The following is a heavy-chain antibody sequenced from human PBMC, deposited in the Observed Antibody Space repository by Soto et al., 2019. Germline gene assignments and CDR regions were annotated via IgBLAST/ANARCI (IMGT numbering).Heavy chain of an antibody. CDR1: GGSINDYY. J-gene: IGHJ6*03. V-gene: IGHV4-34*01. CDR3: ARESITMVRGVIMGRRYYYMDV. CDR2: VNHSGST. Sequence: PSETLSLTCTVSGGSINDYYWSWTRQPPGKGLEWIGEVNHSGSTDYNPSLKSRVTISVDTSKNQFSLKLSSVTAADTAVYYCARESITMVRGVIMGRRYYYMDVWGKGTTVTVSS. D-gene: IGHD3-10*01.